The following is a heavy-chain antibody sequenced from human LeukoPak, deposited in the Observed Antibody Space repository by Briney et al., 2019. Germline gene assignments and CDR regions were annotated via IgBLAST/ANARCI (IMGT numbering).Heavy chain of an antibody. CDR2: IYYSGST. CDR3: ARGGYYYTV. J-gene: IGHJ3*01. V-gene: IGHV4-30-4*08. CDR1: GGSFSGYY. Sequence: SETLSLTCAVYGGSFSGYYWSWIRQPPGKGLEWIGYIYYSGSTYYNPSLKSRVTISVDTSKNQFSLKLSSVTAADTAVYYCARGGYYYTVWGQGTMVTVSS. D-gene: IGHD3-22*01.